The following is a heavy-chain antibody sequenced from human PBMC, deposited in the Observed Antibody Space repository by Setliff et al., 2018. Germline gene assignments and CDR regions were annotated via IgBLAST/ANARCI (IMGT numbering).Heavy chain of an antibody. V-gene: IGHV1-18*01. J-gene: IGHJ4*02. CDR2: ISPYSGES. CDR3: TRSRGPRVVLAADFDF. CDR1: GFRFTSFG. D-gene: IGHD3-16*01. Sequence: ASVKVSCKTSGFRFTSFGFSWVRQAPGQGLEWMGWISPYSGESNYAQKFQDRLTVTADTSTKTTYMELRSLTSDDTAVYFCTRSRGPRVVLAADFDFWSQGTRVTVLL.